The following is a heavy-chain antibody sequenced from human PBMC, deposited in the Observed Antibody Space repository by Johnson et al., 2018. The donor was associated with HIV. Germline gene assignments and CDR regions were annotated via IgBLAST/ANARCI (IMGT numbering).Heavy chain of an antibody. CDR1: GFTVSGNY. D-gene: IGHD3-16*01. Sequence: VQLVESVGGLVQPGGSLRLSCVASGFTVSGNYMSWVRQAPWKGLEWVSVMYSGGSTYYADSVKGRFTISRDNSKNTLYLQMNKLRAEDTAVYFCASQVRGLRLGVDAFDIWGQGTMVTVSS. J-gene: IGHJ3*02. CDR3: ASQVRGLRLGVDAFDI. V-gene: IGHV3-66*04. CDR2: MYSGGST.